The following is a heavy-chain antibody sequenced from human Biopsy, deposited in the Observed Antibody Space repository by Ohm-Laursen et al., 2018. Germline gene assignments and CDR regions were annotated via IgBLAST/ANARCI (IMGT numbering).Heavy chain of an antibody. V-gene: IGHV4-59*08. CDR2: VYYNGNT. J-gene: IGHJ4*02. D-gene: IGHD3-22*01. CDR1: YGSISGHF. CDR3: ARIIVRSSGSSNYFDY. Sequence: PSETLSLTCAVTYGSISGHFWSWIRQAPGKGLEWIGYVYYNGNTNYSPSLKSRATISLDTSKDRFSLKLTSVTAADTAVYYCARIIVRSSGSSNYFDYWGQGTLVTVSS.